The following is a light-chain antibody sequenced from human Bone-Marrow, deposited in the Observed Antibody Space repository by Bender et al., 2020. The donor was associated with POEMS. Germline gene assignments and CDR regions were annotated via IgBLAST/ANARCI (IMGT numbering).Light chain of an antibody. J-gene: IGLJ3*02. CDR2: EVS. V-gene: IGLV2-11*01. Sequence: QSVLTQPASVSGSPGQSITISCTGTSTDVGGYKYVSWYQQQPGKAPKLLIYEVSKRPSGVPDRFSGSKSGNTASLTISGLQDEDEAEYYCCSYAGSYTLVFGGGTKLAVL. CDR3: CSYAGSYTLV. CDR1: STDVGGYKY.